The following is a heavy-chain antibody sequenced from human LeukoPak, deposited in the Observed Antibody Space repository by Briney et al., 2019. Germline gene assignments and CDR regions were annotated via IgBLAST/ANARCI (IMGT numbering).Heavy chain of an antibody. CDR2: IIPIFGTA. CDR1: GGSFNSYA. Sequence: SVKVSCKASGGSFNSYATSWVRQAPGQGLEWMGGIIPIFGTANYAQKFQGRVTITADKSTNTAYMEPSSLRSEDTAVYYCARSQPLAYFDLWGRGTLVTVSS. CDR3: ARSQPLAYFDL. J-gene: IGHJ2*01. V-gene: IGHV1-69*06.